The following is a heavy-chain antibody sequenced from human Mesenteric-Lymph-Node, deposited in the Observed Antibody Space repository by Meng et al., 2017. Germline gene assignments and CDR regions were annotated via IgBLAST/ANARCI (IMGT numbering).Heavy chain of an antibody. D-gene: IGHD2-21*01. CDR3: ASFDHIPRRNYFDY. CDR1: GGAMSSGNYY. Sequence: QAQLQGSVPSLVEPSQTLSLPCTVSGGAMSSGNYYWSWIRQPPGKGLEWIGYIHHSGSAYYTPSLKSRVSSSVDTSKNQFSLNLNSMTAADTAVYYCASFDHIPRRNYFDYWGQGTLVTVSS. V-gene: IGHV4-30-4*01. J-gene: IGHJ4*02. CDR2: IHHSGSA.